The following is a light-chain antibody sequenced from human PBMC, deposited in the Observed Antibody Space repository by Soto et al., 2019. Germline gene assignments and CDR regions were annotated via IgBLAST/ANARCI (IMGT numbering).Light chain of an antibody. J-gene: IGKJ1*01. V-gene: IGKV1-5*01. CDR3: QQYDSYSWT. Sequence: DIPMTQSPSTLSASVGYRVTITCRASQRISTFLAWYQQKPGKAPKLLIFDASSLKSGVPSRFSGSGSGTEFTLTISSLQPDDFATYYCQQYDSYSWTFGQGTKVDI. CDR2: DAS. CDR1: QRISTF.